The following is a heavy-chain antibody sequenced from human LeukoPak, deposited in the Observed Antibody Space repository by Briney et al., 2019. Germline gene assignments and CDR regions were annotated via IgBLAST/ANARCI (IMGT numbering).Heavy chain of an antibody. J-gene: IGHJ4*02. Sequence: ASVKVSCKASGYTFTGYYMHWVRQAPGQRLEWMGWINPNSGGTNYAQKFQGRVTMTRDTSISTAYMGLSRLRSDDTAVYYCARSSVRGGNFDYWGQGTLVTVSS. D-gene: IGHD3-10*01. CDR2: INPNSGGT. V-gene: IGHV1-2*02. CDR1: GYTFTGYY. CDR3: ARSSVRGGNFDY.